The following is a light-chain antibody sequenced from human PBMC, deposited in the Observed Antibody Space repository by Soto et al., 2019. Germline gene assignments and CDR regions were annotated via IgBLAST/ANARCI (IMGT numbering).Light chain of an antibody. J-gene: IGKJ1*01. CDR1: QDISNY. V-gene: IGKV1-33*01. CDR3: QQYDNLLTWT. Sequence: DIQTTQSPSSLSASVGDRVTITCQASQDISNYLNWYTQKPGKAPKLLIYDASNLETGVPSRFSGSGSGTDFTFTISSLQPEDIATYYCQQYDNLLTWTFGQGTKVDIK. CDR2: DAS.